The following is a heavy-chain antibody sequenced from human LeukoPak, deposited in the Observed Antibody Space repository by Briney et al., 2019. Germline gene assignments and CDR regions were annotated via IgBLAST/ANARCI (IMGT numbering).Heavy chain of an antibody. CDR1: GYSINNYW. V-gene: IGHV5-51*01. D-gene: IGHD2-15*01. CDR3: ARQEYCSGGSCYTWFDP. J-gene: IGHJ5*02. Sequence: GESLKISCKGSGYSINNYWIGWVRQMPGKGLEWMGIIYPADSDIRYSPSFQGQVTISADKSISTAYLQWSSLKASDTAIYYCARQEYCSGGSCYTWFDPWGQGSLVIVSS. CDR2: IYPADSDI.